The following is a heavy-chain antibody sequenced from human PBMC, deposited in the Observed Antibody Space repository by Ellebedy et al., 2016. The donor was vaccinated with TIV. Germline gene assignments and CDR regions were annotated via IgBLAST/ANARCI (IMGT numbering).Heavy chain of an antibody. CDR1: GYTFTNYW. CDR2: INTNTGNP. D-gene: IGHD6-13*01. CDR3: ARDVAEDGAY. Sequence: ASVKVSCKASGYTFTNYWMHWVRQAPGQGLEWMGWINTNTGNPTYAQGFTGRFVFSVDTSVSTAYLEISSLKAEDTGVYYCARDVAEDGAYWGQGTLVTVSS. J-gene: IGHJ4*02. V-gene: IGHV7-4-1*02.